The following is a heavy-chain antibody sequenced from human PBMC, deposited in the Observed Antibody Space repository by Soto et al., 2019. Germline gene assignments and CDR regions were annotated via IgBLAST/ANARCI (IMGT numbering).Heavy chain of an antibody. Sequence: EVQLVESGGGLVQPGGSLRLSCAASGFTFSSYSMNWVRQAPGKGLEWVSYISSSSSTIYYADSVKGRFTIFRDNAKNSLYLQMNNLRAEDTAVYYCARAYSGYDLYYYYYMDVWGKGTTVTVSS. V-gene: IGHV3-48*01. CDR1: GFTFSSYS. J-gene: IGHJ6*03. CDR3: ARAYSGYDLYYYYYMDV. D-gene: IGHD5-12*01. CDR2: ISSSSSTI.